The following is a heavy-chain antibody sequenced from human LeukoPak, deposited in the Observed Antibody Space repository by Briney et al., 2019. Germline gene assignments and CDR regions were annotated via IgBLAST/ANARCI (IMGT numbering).Heavy chain of an antibody. D-gene: IGHD2-2*01. CDR1: GFTFSRFA. CDR3: ARDTFQPGLIDS. J-gene: IGHJ4*02. CDR2: INTDSSDI. V-gene: IGHV3-21*05. Sequence: GGSLRLSCAASGFTFSRFAMNWVRQAPVKGLEWISYINTDSSDIHYADSVKGRFTISRDNARNTLFLQLSSLRAEDSAVYYCARDTFQPGLIDSWGQGTLVTVSS.